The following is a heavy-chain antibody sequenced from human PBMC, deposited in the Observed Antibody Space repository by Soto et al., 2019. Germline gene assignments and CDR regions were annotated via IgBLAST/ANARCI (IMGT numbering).Heavy chain of an antibody. V-gene: IGHV3-30*18. Sequence: QVQLVESGGGVVQPGRSLRLSCAVSGFTFSSYGMHWVRQAPGKGLEWVAVISYDGSNKYYADSVKGRFTISRDNSKNSRYLQMNSLRAEDTAVYYCAKDIGDTTFDSWGQGTLVTVSS. CDR3: AKDIGDTTFDS. CDR2: ISYDGSNK. CDR1: GFTFSSYG. D-gene: IGHD2-15*01. J-gene: IGHJ4*02.